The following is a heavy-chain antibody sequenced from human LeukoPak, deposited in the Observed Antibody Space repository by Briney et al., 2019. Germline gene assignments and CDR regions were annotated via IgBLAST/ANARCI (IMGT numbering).Heavy chain of an antibody. CDR3: AREQGICVQNAYYYYSMDV. D-gene: IGHD6-13*01. CDR2: IYYSGST. J-gene: IGHJ6*02. Sequence: SHTLSPTCAVSAASISSYYWRSVRQPPGKGLGWIGDIYYSGSTTSNPSFESRITTSADTSQNQFSLKLNSVAAADTYVYYCAREQGICVQNAYYYYSMDVWGQGTTVTVSS. CDR1: AASISSYY. V-gene: IGHV4-59*01.